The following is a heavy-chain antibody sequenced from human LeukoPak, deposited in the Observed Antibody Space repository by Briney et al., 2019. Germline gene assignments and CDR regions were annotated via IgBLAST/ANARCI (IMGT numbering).Heavy chain of an antibody. V-gene: IGHV3-48*04. J-gene: IGHJ4*02. CDR2: ISSCSSTI. Sequence: PGRSLRLSCAASGFTFSSYSMNWVRQAPGKGLEWVSYISSCSSTIYYADSVKGRFTISRDNAKNSLYLQMNSLRAEDTAVYYCARDGRLPNEFAYYFDYWGQGTLVTVSS. CDR1: GFTFSSYS. CDR3: ARDGRLPNEFAYYFDY. D-gene: IGHD6-25*01.